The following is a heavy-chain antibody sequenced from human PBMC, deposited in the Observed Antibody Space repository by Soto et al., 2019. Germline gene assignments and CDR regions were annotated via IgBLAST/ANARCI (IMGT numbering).Heavy chain of an antibody. CDR2: IHPGDSDT. D-gene: IGHD6-13*01. CDR1: GYSFTNYW. J-gene: IGHJ5*02. V-gene: IGHV5-51*01. Sequence: GECLKISCQGSGYSFTNYWVGWVRQIPGRGLEWMGIIHPGDSDTRYSPFFQGQVTISADKSISTAYLQWSSLKASDTAMYYCARHNRYSSTWFGGWFDPSGQGTLVTVSS. CDR3: ARHNRYSSTWFGGWFDP.